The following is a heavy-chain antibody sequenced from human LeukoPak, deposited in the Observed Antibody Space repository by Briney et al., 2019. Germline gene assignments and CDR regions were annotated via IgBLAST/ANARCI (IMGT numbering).Heavy chain of an antibody. V-gene: IGHV4-30-2*01. Sequence: PSETLSLTCAVSGGSISSGGYSWSWIRQPPGKGLEWIGYIYHSGSTYYNPSLKSRVTISVDRSKNQFSLKLSSVTAADTAVYYCAREVLDSSGYYSSWYFDLWGRGTLVTVSS. CDR3: AREVLDSSGYYSSWYFDL. J-gene: IGHJ2*01. D-gene: IGHD3-22*01. CDR1: GGSISSGGYS. CDR2: IYHSGST.